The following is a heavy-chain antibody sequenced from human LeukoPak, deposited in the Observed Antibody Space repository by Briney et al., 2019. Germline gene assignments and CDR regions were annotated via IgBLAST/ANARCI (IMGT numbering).Heavy chain of an antibody. CDR1: GYTFTSYG. Sequence: ASVTVSCKASGYTFTSYGISWVRQAPGQGLEWMGWISAYNGNTNYAQKLQGRVTMTTDTSTSTAYMELRSLRSDDTAVYYCAREDILTGYYRGPLDYWGQGTLVTVSS. J-gene: IGHJ4*02. D-gene: IGHD3-9*01. CDR3: AREDILTGYYRGPLDY. V-gene: IGHV1-18*01. CDR2: ISAYNGNT.